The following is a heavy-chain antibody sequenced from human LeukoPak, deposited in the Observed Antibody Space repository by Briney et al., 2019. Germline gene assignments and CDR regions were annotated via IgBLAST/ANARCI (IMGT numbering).Heavy chain of an antibody. CDR3: ARPPMYCTSTSCFFDY. CDR2: MSHDGLNK. D-gene: IGHD2-2*01. CDR1: GFSFSDYA. V-gene: IGHV3-30*04. J-gene: IGHJ4*02. Sequence: GGSLRLSCAASGFSFSDYAMHWVRPPPGKGREWVAVMSHDGLNKFFPDSVKGRFTISRDNSKNTLYLQMNSLRAEYTAVYYCARPPMYCTSTSCFFDYWGQGTLVTVSS.